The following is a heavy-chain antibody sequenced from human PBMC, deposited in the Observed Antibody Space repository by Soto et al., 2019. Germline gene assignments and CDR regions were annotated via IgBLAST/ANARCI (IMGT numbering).Heavy chain of an antibody. D-gene: IGHD6-13*01. Sequence: PSETLSLTCTVSGAPISDYYWTWIRQSPGKGLEWIGYIYYRGSAHYNPSLKSRVTISIDTSKSQFSLKLTSVTAADTAVYYCARDQGGYIYYFGMDVWGQGTTVTVSS. CDR2: IYYRGSA. V-gene: IGHV4-59*01. CDR1: GAPISDYY. CDR3: ARDQGGYIYYFGMDV. J-gene: IGHJ6*02.